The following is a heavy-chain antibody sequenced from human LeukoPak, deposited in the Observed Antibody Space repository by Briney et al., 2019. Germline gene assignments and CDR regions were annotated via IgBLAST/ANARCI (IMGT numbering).Heavy chain of an antibody. CDR3: AVRCSGCSCYSGY. CDR1: GYTFTVYY. D-gene: IGHD2-15*01. J-gene: IGHJ4*02. CDR2: INPNSGGT. Sequence: ASVTVSCKASGYTFTVYYMHWVRQAPGQGLEWMGWINPNSGGTNSAHKFPVRVSITIDTYISKAYMELSRLRSVDTAVYYCAVRCSGCSCYSGYWGQGTLVTVSS. V-gene: IGHV1-2*02.